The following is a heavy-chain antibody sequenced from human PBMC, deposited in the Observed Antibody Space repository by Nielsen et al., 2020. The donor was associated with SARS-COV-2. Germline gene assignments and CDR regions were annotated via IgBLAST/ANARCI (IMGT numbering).Heavy chain of an antibody. J-gene: IGHJ5*02. V-gene: IGHV3-21*01. CDR3: ARDLFWSGYYAYNWFDP. D-gene: IGHD3-3*01. Sequence: GESLKISCAASGFTFSSYSMNWVRQAPGKGLEWVSSISSSSSYIYYADSVKGRFIISRDNAKNSLYLQMNSLRAEDTAVYYCARDLFWSGYYAYNWFDPWGQGTLVTVSS. CDR2: ISSSSSYI. CDR1: GFTFSSYS.